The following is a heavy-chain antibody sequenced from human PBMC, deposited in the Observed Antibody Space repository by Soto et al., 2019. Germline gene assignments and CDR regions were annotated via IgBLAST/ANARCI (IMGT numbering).Heavy chain of an antibody. CDR2: IKDGGRT. V-gene: IGHV4-34*01. J-gene: IGHJ4*02. CDR3: ARGQEGVVATH. D-gene: IGHD5-12*01. CDR1: GGSLSGYY. Sequence: QVQLQQWGAGLLKPSETLSLNCAVNGGSLSGYYWSWIRQPPGKGLEWIGEIKDGGRTNYSPSLKSRATISSDTSNNQFSLRLYSVTAADIGVYYCARGQEGVVATHWDQGTLVTVSS.